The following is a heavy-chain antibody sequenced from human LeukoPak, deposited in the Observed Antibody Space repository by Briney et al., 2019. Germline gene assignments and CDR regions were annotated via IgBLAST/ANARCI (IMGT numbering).Heavy chain of an antibody. J-gene: IGHJ4*02. CDR3: ARLGPAAGTSFDY. V-gene: IGHV4-59*01. Sequence: SETLSLTCTVSGGSITTYYWTWIRQPPGKGLEWIGYIYSSGSTNYNPSLKSRITISVDTSRNQFSLKLSSVTAADTAVYYCARLGPAAGTSFDYWGQGTLVTVSS. CDR1: GGSITTYY. CDR2: IYSSGST. D-gene: IGHD6-13*01.